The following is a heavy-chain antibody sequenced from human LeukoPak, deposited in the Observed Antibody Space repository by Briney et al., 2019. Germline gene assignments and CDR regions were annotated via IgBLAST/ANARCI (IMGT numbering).Heavy chain of an antibody. CDR1: GFTFSSYW. V-gene: IGHV3-74*01. CDR3: ARDTSYSSSWYAPWVTLYNWFDP. D-gene: IGHD6-13*01. J-gene: IGHJ5*02. CDR2: INSDGSST. Sequence: GGSLRLSCAASGFTFSSYWMHWVRQAPGKGLVWVSRINSDGSSTSYADSVKVRFTISRDNAKNTLYLQMNSLRAEDTAVYYCARDTSYSSSWYAPWVTLYNWFDPWGQGTLVTVSS.